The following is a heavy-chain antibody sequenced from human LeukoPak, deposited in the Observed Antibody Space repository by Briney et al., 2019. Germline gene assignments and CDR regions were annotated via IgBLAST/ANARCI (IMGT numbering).Heavy chain of an antibody. J-gene: IGHJ4*02. D-gene: IGHD3-16*02. CDR1: GFTFSDYY. V-gene: IGHV3-11*01. CDR3: ARARMITFGGVIGFDY. Sequence: GGSLRLSCAASGFTFSDYYMSWIRQAPGKGLEWVSYISSSGSTIYYADSVKGRFTISRDNAKNSLYLQMNSLRAEDTAVYYCARARMITFGGVIGFDYWGQGTLVTVSS. CDR2: ISSSGSTI.